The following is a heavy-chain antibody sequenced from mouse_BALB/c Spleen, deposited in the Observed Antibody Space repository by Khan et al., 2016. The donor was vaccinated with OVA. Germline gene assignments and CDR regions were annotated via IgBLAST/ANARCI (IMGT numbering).Heavy chain of an antibody. Sequence: VQLQESGAELARPGASVKMSCKASGYTFTSYTMHWVRQRPGQALKWIGHINPSNNYSNYNQNFKDKAALIVVKSSSTAYMQLSSLTSEDSGVYYCVREGAYFRSDGWFAYWGQGTLVTVSA. CDR3: VREGAYFRSDGWFAY. D-gene: IGHD2-14*01. J-gene: IGHJ3*01. V-gene: IGHV1-4*01. CDR1: GYTFTSYT. CDR2: INPSNNYS.